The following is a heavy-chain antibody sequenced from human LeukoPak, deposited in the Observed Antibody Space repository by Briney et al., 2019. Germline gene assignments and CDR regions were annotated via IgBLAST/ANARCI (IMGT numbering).Heavy chain of an antibody. CDR2: IKQDGSEK. CDR3: ARDPAGGSSSPHFDY. J-gene: IGHJ4*02. D-gene: IGHD6-6*01. V-gene: IGHV3-7*01. Sequence: GGSLRLSCAASGFTFSDYYMSWIRQAPGKGLEWVANIKQDGSEKYYVDSVKGRFTISRDNARNSLYLQMNSLRAEDTAVYYCARDPAGGSSSPHFDYWGQGTLVTVSS. CDR1: GFTFSDYY.